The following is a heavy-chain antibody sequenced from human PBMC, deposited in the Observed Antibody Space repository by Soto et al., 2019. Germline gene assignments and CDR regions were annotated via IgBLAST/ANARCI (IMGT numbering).Heavy chain of an antibody. V-gene: IGHV4-31*03. J-gene: IGHJ4*02. D-gene: IGHD2-2*01. CDR3: ARWSNVVVPAADNYYFDY. CDR2: IYYSGST. Sequence: SETLSLTCTVSGGSISSGGYYWSWIRQHPGKGLEWIGYIYYSGSTYYNPSLKSRVTISVDTSKNQFSLKLSSVTAADTAVYYCARWSNVVVPAADNYYFDYWGQGTLVTVS. CDR1: GGSISSGGYY.